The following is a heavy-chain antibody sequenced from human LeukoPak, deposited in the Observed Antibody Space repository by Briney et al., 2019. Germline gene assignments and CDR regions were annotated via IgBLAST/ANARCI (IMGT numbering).Heavy chain of an antibody. D-gene: IGHD2-2*01. CDR3: AKELSAFTSSYVY. CDR2: MNPNSGNT. Sequence: ASVKVSCKASGYTFASYDINWVRQATGQGLEWMGWMNPNSGNTGYAQNFQGRVTMTANTSITTAYMELSSLTSDDTAIYYCAKELSAFTSSYVYCGQGTLVTVSS. CDR1: GYTFASYD. V-gene: IGHV1-8*01. J-gene: IGHJ4*02.